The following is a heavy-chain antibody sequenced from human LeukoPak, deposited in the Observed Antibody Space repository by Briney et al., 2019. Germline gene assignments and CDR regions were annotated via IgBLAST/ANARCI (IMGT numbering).Heavy chain of an antibody. Sequence: GGSLRLSCAASGFTFSDHAMSWVRQAPGKGLEWVSAISGSGGSTYYADSVKGRFTISRDNSKNTLYLQMNSLRAEDTAVYYCAKLHHHTAWFDPWGQGTLVTVSS. CDR2: ISGSGGST. J-gene: IGHJ5*02. CDR3: AKLHHHTAWFDP. CDR1: GFTFSDHA. D-gene: IGHD2-21*02. V-gene: IGHV3-23*01.